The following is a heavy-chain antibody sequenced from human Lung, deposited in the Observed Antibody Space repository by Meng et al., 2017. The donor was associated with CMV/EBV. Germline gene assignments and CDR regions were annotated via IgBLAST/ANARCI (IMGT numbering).Heavy chain of an antibody. CDR1: GNTLSDDA. CDR3: ARDSPYSYYYDTDF. J-gene: IGHJ4*02. Sequence: KASGNTLSDDAIGWVRLATGQGLEWMGWISAYNGNTNYPQHLQGRVTMTTETSTSTAYMELTSLTSDDTAVYYCARDSPYSYYYDTDFWGQGTLVTVSS. CDR2: ISAYNGNT. D-gene: IGHD3-16*01. V-gene: IGHV1-18*01.